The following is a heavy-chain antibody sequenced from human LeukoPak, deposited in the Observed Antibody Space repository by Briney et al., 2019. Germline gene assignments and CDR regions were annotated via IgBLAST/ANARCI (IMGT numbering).Heavy chain of an antibody. CDR2: IYHSGST. J-gene: IGHJ4*02. V-gene: IGHV4-30-2*01. D-gene: IGHD6-13*01. Sequence: PSQTLSLTCAVSGGSISSGGYSWSWIRQPPGKGLEWLGYIYHSGSTYYNPSLKSRVTISVDRSKNQFSLKLSSVTAADTAVYSCARGFPGIAAAGSYYFDYWGQGTLVTVSS. CDR3: ARGFPGIAAAGSYYFDY. CDR1: GGSISSGGYS.